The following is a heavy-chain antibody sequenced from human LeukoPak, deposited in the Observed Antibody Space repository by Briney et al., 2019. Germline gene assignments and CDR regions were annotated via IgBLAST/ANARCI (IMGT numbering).Heavy chain of an antibody. V-gene: IGHV1-69*04. CDR2: ITPILGIA. CDR1: GGAFSSYA. CDR3: AREMATMPMDY. D-gene: IGHD5-24*01. J-gene: IGHJ4*02. Sequence: ASVKVSCKASGGAFSSYAISWVRQAPGQGLEWMGRITPILGIANYAQKFQGRVTITADKSTSTAYMELSSLRSEDTAVYYCAREMATMPMDYWGQGTLVTVSS.